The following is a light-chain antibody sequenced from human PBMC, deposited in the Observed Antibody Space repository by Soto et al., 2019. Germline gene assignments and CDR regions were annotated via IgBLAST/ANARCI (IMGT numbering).Light chain of an antibody. CDR1: QSVNSA. CDR3: QQYNNWPLT. CDR2: SAS. J-gene: IGKJ4*01. V-gene: IGKV3-15*01. Sequence: ETVLTQSPATLSASPGASATLSCRASQSVNSALAWYQQIPGQAPRLLIYSASTGATGGPARFSGSGSGTEFTLTISSLQSEDFAIYYCQQYNNWPLTFGGGTKVEI.